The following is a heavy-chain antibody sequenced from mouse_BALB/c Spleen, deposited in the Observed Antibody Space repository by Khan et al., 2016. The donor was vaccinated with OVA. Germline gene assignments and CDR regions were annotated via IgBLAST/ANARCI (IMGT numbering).Heavy chain of an antibody. J-gene: IGHJ3*01. CDR3: VSPNWFAY. CDR2: IDPANGNT. CDR1: GFNIKDTY. V-gene: IGHV14-3*02. Sequence: EVKLEVSGAELVKPGASVKLSCTASGFNIKDTYMHWVKQRPEQGLEWIGRIDPANGNTKYDPKFQGKATITADTSSNTVYLQLSSLTSEDTAVYYCVSPNWFAYWGQGTLVTVSA.